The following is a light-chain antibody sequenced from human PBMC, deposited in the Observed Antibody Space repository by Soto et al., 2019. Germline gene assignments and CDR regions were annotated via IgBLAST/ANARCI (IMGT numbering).Light chain of an antibody. CDR1: NRHNSYA. CDR2: LNSDGSH. Sequence: QLVLTQSPSASASLGASVKLTRTLNNRHNSYAIAWHQQQPEKGPRYLMKLNSDGSHSKGDGIPDRFSGSSSGAERYLTISSLQSEDEADYYCQTWDTGVVVFGGGTKLTVL. V-gene: IGLV4-69*01. J-gene: IGLJ2*01. CDR3: QTWDTGVVV.